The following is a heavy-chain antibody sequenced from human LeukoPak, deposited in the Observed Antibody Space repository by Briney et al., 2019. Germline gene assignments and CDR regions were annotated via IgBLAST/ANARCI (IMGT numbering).Heavy chain of an antibody. D-gene: IGHD2-15*01. J-gene: IGHJ4*02. V-gene: IGHV3-15*01. CDR1: GFTFSNAW. Sequence: AGGSLRLSCAASGFTFSNAWMSWVRQAPGKGLEWVGRIKSKTDGGTTDYAAPVKGRFTVSRDDSKNTLYPQMNSLKTEDTAVYYCTTHLGYCSGGSCYSGGQGTLVTVSS. CDR2: IKSKTDGGTT. CDR3: TTHLGYCSGGSCYS.